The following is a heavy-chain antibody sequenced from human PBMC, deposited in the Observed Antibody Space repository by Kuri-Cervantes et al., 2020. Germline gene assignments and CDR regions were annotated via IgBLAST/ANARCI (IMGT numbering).Heavy chain of an antibody. D-gene: IGHD3-22*01. Sequence: SETLSLTCTVSGDSISSYYWSWIRQPPGKGLEWIGYIYYSGSTNYNPSLKSRVTISVDTSKNQFSLKLSSVTAADTAVYYCARGGWLLPQRRGHYMDVWGKGTTVTVSS. CDR2: IYYSGST. CDR3: ARGGWLLPQRRGHYMDV. V-gene: IGHV4-59*01. CDR1: GDSISSYY. J-gene: IGHJ6*03.